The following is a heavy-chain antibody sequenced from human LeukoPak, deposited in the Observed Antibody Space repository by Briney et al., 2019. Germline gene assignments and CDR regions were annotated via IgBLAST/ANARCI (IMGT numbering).Heavy chain of an antibody. CDR2: ISSSSSYI. CDR3: ASLLWGSTSSPLIRFDP. D-gene: IGHD2-2*01. V-gene: IGHV3-21*01. CDR1: GFTFSSYS. J-gene: IGHJ5*02. Sequence: PGGSLRLSCAASGFTFSSYSMNWVRQAPGKGLEWVSSISSSSSYIYYADSVKGRFTISRDNAKNSLYLQMNSLRAEDTAVYYCASLLWGSTSSPLIRFDPWGQGTLVTVSS.